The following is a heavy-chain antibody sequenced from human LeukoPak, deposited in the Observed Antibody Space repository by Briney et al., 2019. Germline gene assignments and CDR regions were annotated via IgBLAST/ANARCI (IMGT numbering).Heavy chain of an antibody. CDR3: AREVPSSGGFDL. CDR1: GVSISSYY. D-gene: IGHD1-1*01. CDR2: IYYSGST. V-gene: IGHV4-59*01. J-gene: IGHJ2*01. Sequence: PSETLSLTCTVSGVSISSYYWSWIRQPPGKGLEWIGYIYYSGSTNYNPSLKSRVTISVDTSKNQFSLKLSSVTAADTAVYYCAREVPSSGGFDLWGRGTLVTVSS.